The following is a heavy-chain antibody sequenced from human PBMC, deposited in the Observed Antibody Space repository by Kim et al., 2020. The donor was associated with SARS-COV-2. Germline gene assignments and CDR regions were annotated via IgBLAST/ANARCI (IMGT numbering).Heavy chain of an antibody. CDR1: GYTFTSYG. V-gene: IGHV1-18*01. D-gene: IGHD3-3*01. Sequence: ASVKVSCKASGYTFTSYGISWVRQAPGQGLEWMGWISAYNGNTNYAQKLQGRVTMTTDTSTSTAYMELRSPRSDDTAVYYCARDGDFWSGYNGMDVWGQGTTVTVSS. J-gene: IGHJ6*02. CDR3: ARDGDFWSGYNGMDV. CDR2: ISAYNGNT.